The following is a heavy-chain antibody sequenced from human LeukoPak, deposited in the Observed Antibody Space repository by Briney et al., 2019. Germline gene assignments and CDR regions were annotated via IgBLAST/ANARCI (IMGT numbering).Heavy chain of an antibody. Sequence: GRSLRLSCGVSEFTFDDYVIHWVRQGPGKGLEWVAAMSWTSGSIAYADSVKGRFNIFRDNAQSSLYLQMNSLRAEDTAFYYCARSSGSYDGYYGVEVWGQGTTVVVSS. CDR2: MSWTSGSI. CDR3: ARSSGSYDGYYGVEV. CDR1: EFTFDDYV. D-gene: IGHD6-19*01. J-gene: IGHJ6*02. V-gene: IGHV3-9*01.